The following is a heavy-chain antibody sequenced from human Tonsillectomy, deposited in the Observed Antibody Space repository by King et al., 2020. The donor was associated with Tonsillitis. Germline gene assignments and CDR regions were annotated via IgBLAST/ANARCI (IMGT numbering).Heavy chain of an antibody. Sequence: QLQESGPGLVKPSETLSLTCTVSGYSISSGYYWGWIRQPPGKGLEWIGSIYHIGSTYYNPSLKSRVTISVDTSKNQFSLKLRSGTAADTAVYYCAREWDGDYFDYWGQGTLVTVSS. V-gene: IGHV4-38-2*02. CDR1: GYSISSGYY. D-gene: IGHD1-26*01. CDR3: AREWDGDYFDY. J-gene: IGHJ4*02. CDR2: IYHIGST.